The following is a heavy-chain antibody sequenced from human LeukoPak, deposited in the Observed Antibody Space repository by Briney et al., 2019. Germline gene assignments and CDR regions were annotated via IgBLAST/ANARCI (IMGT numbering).Heavy chain of an antibody. V-gene: IGHV3-21*01. CDR1: GFTFSSYS. Sequence: PGRSLRLSCAASGFTFSSYSMNWVRQAPGKGLEWVSSISSSSSYIYYADSVKGRFTISRDNAKNSLYLQMNSLRAEDTAVYYCARDPNTYYYGSGLIFDYWGQGTLVTVSS. CDR2: ISSSSSYI. CDR3: ARDPNTYYYGSGLIFDY. J-gene: IGHJ4*02. D-gene: IGHD3-10*01.